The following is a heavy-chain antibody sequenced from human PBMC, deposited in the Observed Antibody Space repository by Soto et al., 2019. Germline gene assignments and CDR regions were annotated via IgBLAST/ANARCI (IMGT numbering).Heavy chain of an antibody. D-gene: IGHD2-2*01. CDR1: GGTFSSYA. J-gene: IGHJ6*01. Sequence: SVKVSCKASGGTFSSYAISWVRQAPGQGLEWMGGIIPIFGTANYAQKFQGRVTITADESTSTTYMELSSLRSEDTAVYYCARGAYSRVWYCISTSCSYYGMDVWGQGTTVTVSS. CDR3: ARGAYSRVWYCISTSCSYYGMDV. CDR2: IIPIFGTA. V-gene: IGHV1-69*13.